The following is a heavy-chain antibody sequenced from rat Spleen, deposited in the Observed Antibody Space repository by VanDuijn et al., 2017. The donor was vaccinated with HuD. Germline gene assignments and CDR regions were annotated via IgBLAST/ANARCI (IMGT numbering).Heavy chain of an antibody. D-gene: IGHD4-4*01. Sequence: EVQLVESGGGLVQPGRSMKLSCAASGFTFSDFDMAWVRQAPTKGLEWVASISYDGSTPYYRNSVRGRFTISRNNVKGTLYLQMDSLRSEDTTTYFCTRRGFLSDWYFDFWGPGTMVTVSS. CDR1: GFTFSDFD. CDR3: TRRGFLSDWYFDF. J-gene: IGHJ1*01. V-gene: IGHV5-7*01. CDR2: ISYDGSTP.